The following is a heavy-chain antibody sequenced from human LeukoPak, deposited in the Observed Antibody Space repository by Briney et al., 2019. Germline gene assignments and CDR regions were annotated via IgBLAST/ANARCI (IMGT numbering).Heavy chain of an antibody. J-gene: IGHJ4*02. CDR3: ARHMGGHHQQPDY. D-gene: IGHD6-13*01. CDR2: IYPGDSDT. Sequence: GESLKISCKGSGYNFTTYWIGWVRQMPGKGLEWMGIIYPGDSDTRYSPSFQGQVTISADKSISTAYLQWSSLKASDTAMYYCARHMGGHHQQPDYWGQGTLVTVSA. V-gene: IGHV5-51*01. CDR1: GYNFTTYW.